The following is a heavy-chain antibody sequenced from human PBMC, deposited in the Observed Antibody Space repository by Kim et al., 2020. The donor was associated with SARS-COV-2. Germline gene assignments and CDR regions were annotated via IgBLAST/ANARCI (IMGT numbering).Heavy chain of an antibody. CDR2: IFYSGST. CDR1: GDSITSVGFY. Sequence: SETLSLTCTVSGDSITSVGFYWIWLRQYTGMGPEWIVYIFYSGSTTYTPTHKSPIAISRETSKNQFSLRLMSVTAAATAIYYCARNARRYFGSVVSFNVWGQGTLVTFPS. D-gene: IGHD3-10*01. CDR3: ARNARRYFGSVVSFNV. J-gene: IGHJ3*01. V-gene: IGHV4-31*01.